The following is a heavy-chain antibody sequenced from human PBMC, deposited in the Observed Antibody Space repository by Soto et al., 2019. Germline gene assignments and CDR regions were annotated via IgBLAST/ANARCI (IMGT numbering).Heavy chain of an antibody. CDR3: ARRHYNDYFDY. D-gene: IGHD4-4*01. J-gene: IGHJ4*02. Sequence: PSETLSLTCTVSGGSVSSSTYYWGWLRQPPGKGLEWIGTIYYDGSTYYNPSLKSRVSISVDSSKNQLSLRLSSVTAADTAVYYCARRHYNDYFDYWGQGTLVTVSS. CDR1: GGSVSSSTYY. CDR2: IYYDGST. V-gene: IGHV4-39*01.